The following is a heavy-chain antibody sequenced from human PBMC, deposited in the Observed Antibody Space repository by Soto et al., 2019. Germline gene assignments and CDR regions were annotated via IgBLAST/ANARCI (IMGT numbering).Heavy chain of an antibody. CDR2: TRNKGNSYTT. CDR3: ARDLLTGYGMDV. V-gene: IGHV3-72*01. Sequence: EVQLVESGGGLVQPGGSLRLACAASGFSFSDHYMDWVRQAPGKGLEWVGRTRNKGNSYTTEYAASVKGRFTISRDDSKNSLYLQMNSLKMEDTAVYYCARDLLTGYGMDVWGQGTTVTVSS. J-gene: IGHJ6*02. D-gene: IGHD1-20*01. CDR1: GFSFSDHY.